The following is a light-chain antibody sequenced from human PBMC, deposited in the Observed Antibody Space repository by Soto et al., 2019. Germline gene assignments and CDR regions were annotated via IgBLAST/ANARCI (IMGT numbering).Light chain of an antibody. Sequence: EIVLTQSPGTLSLSPGERATLSCRASQSVSNNYLAWYQQKPGQAPRLLIYGASSRANGIPDRFSGSGSGTDFTLTISRLEPEDFEVYFCQQYGSSPVALGQGTKVDIK. J-gene: IGKJ1*01. CDR1: QSVSNNY. CDR3: QQYGSSPVA. CDR2: GAS. V-gene: IGKV3-20*01.